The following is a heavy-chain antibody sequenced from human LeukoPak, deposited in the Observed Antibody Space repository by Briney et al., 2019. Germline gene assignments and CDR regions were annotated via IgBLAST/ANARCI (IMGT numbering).Heavy chain of an antibody. D-gene: IGHD1-26*01. J-gene: IGHJ4*02. CDR2: ISSSSTI. Sequence: GGSLRLSCAASGFTFSSYSMSWVRQAPGKGLEWVSYISSSSTIYYADSVKGRFTISRDNAKNSLYLQMNSLRDEDTAVYYCASVDTGAFDYWGQGTLVTVSS. V-gene: IGHV3-48*02. CDR3: ASVDTGAFDY. CDR1: GFTFSSYS.